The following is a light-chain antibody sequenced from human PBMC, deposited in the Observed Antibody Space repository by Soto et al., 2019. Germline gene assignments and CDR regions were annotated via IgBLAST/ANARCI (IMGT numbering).Light chain of an antibody. J-gene: IGLJ3*02. CDR1: SSNIGAGYD. Sequence: QSVLTQPPSVSGAPGQRVTISCTGSSSNIGAGYDVHWYQQLPGTAPKLLIYGNSNRPSGVPDRFSGSKSGTLASLAITGLQAEQEADYYCQSYDSSLSGSVFGGGTKLTVL. CDR3: QSYDSSLSGSV. V-gene: IGLV1-40*01. CDR2: GNS.